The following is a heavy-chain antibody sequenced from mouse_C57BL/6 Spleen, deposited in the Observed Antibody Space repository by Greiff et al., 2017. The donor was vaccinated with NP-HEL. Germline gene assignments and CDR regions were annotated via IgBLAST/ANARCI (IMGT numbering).Heavy chain of an antibody. J-gene: IGHJ2*01. D-gene: IGHD1-1*01. CDR2: ISSGSSTI. CDR1: GFTFSDYG. Sequence: EVQLVESGGGLVKPGGSLKLSCAASGFTFSDYGMNWVRQAPEKGLEWVAYISSGSSTIYYADTVKGRFTISRDNAKNTLFLQMTSLRSEDTAMYYCARDYGSRTYFDYWGQGTTLTVSS. V-gene: IGHV5-17*01. CDR3: ARDYGSRTYFDY.